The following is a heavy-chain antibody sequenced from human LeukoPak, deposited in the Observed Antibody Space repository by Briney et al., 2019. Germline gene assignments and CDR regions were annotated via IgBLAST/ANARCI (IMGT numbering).Heavy chain of an antibody. Sequence: SETLSLTCTVSGGSISGYYWSWIRQPAGKGLEWIGRIHTSESTNYNPALKSRVTMSVDTSKNQFSLKLSSVTAADTAVYYCASGYGSYYDYWGQGTLVTVSS. CDR2: IHTSEST. CDR1: GGSISGYY. D-gene: IGHD1-26*01. J-gene: IGHJ4*02. V-gene: IGHV4-4*07. CDR3: ASGYGSYYDY.